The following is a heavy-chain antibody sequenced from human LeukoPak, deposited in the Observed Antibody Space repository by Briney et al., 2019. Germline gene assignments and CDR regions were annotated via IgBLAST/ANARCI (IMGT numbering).Heavy chain of an antibody. CDR3: ARSGRQSSDY. CDR2: INSTSSYI. CDR1: GFTFSSYS. D-gene: IGHD6-19*01. V-gene: IGHV3-21*01. Sequence: PGGSLRLSCAASGFTFSSYSMNWVRRAPGKGLESVASINSTSSYIYYADPVKGRSTNSRDNAKNSLYLQMNSLRAEDTAVFYCARSGRQSSDYWGQGTLVTVSS. J-gene: IGHJ4*02.